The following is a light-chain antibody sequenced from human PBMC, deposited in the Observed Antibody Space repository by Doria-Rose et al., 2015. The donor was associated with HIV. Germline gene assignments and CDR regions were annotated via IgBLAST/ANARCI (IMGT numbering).Light chain of an antibody. CDR2: EVS. CDR1: SSDIGGHNY. Sequence: PGQSIAISCTGTSSDIGGHNYVSWYQHHPGKAPKLIIYEVSNRPSGVSHRFSGSKSGNAASLTISGLQAEDEADYYCSSYATSGTLIVFGTGTKVTVL. CDR3: SSYATSGTLIV. V-gene: IGLV2-14*01. J-gene: IGLJ1*01.